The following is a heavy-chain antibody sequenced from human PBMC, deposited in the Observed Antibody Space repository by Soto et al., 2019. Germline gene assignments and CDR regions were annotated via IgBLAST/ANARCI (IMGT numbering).Heavy chain of an antibody. Sequence: GGSLRLSCAASGFTFSSYEMNWVRQAPGKGLEWVSYISSSGSTIYYADSVKGRFTISRDNAKNSLYLHMNSLRAEDTAVYYCARGSPVITMIVVVIRPPDYWGQGTLVTVSS. CDR3: ARGSPVITMIVVVIRPPDY. V-gene: IGHV3-48*03. CDR2: ISSSGSTI. J-gene: IGHJ4*03. CDR1: GFTFSSYE. D-gene: IGHD3-22*01.